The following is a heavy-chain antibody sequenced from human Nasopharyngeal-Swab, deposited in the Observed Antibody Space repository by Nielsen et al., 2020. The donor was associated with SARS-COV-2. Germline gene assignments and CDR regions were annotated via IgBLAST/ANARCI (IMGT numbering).Heavy chain of an antibody. CDR3: AGSSSWYTTRHDY. V-gene: IGHV3-53*01. CDR2: IYSGGST. CDR1: GFTFSSYW. J-gene: IGHJ4*02. Sequence: GGSLRLSCAASGFTFSSYWTSWVRQAPGKGLEWVSVIYSGGSTYYADSVKGRFTISRDNSKNTLYLQMNSLRAEDTAVYYCAGSSSWYTTRHDYWGQGTLVTVSS. D-gene: IGHD6-13*01.